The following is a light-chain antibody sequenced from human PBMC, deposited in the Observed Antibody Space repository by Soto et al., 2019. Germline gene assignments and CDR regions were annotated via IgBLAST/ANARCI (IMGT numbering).Light chain of an antibody. V-gene: IGKV3D-7*01. CDR3: QQRSNWLSIT. CDR2: GAS. CDR1: QTVFSSC. J-gene: IGKJ5*01. Sequence: EVVMTQSPATLSLSPGEGATLSCRASQTVFSSCLSWYQQKPGRAPRLLIYGASTRATGIPARFNGSGSGTDFTLTISSLEPEDFAVYYCQQRSNWLSITFGQGTRLEIK.